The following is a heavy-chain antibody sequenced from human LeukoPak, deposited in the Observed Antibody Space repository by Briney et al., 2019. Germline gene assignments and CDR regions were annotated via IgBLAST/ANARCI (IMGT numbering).Heavy chain of an antibody. V-gene: IGHV3-49*03. Sequence: PGGSLRLSCTASGFTFSDYAMSWFRQAPGKGLEWVGFIRSKGYTGTTEYAASVKGRFTISRDDSKSIAYLQMNSLETEDTAVYYCARGRYCSGGSCYGARWGQGTLVTVSS. CDR3: ARGRYCSGGSCYGAR. CDR2: IRSKGYTGTT. J-gene: IGHJ4*02. D-gene: IGHD2-15*01. CDR1: GFTFSDYA.